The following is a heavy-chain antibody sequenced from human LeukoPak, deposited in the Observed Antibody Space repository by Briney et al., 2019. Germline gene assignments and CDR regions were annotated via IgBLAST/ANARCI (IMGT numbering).Heavy chain of an antibody. Sequence: GGSLRLSCAVSGSTSSRNFMSWVRQTPEKGLEWVANINQDGSEKNYVDSVKGQFTISRDNAKNPLFLQMNSLRAEDTAIYYCASGAGWESGYWGQGTLVTVSS. CDR2: INQDGSEK. CDR1: GSTSSRNF. J-gene: IGHJ4*02. V-gene: IGHV3-7*01. CDR3: ASGAGWESGY. D-gene: IGHD1-26*01.